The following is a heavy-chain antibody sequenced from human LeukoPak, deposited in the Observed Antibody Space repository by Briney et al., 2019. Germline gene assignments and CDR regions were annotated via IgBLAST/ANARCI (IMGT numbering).Heavy chain of an antibody. Sequence: GGSLRLSCAASGFTFSSYAMSWVRQAPGKGLEWVSSISGSGGSTYYRDSVKGRFTISRDNSRNTLYLQMNSLRAEDTAVYYCAKDFFTGTFDYWGQGTLVTVSS. CDR1: GFTFSSYA. J-gene: IGHJ4*02. CDR2: ISGSGGST. CDR3: AKDFFTGTFDY. V-gene: IGHV3-23*01. D-gene: IGHD1-1*01.